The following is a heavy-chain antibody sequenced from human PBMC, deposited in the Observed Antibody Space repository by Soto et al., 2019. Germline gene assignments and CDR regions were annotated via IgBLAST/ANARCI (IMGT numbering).Heavy chain of an antibody. CDR2: INSGGST. D-gene: IGHD3-16*01. Sequence: EEQLVESGGDLVQPGGSLRLSCAASGFTVRNNYMSWVRQAPGKGLEWVSLINSGGSTNYADSVKGRFTISRDSSKNTLYLQMNSLRAEDTAMYYCAAYSHKGYWGQGTLVTVSS. CDR3: AAYSHKGY. CDR1: GFTVRNNY. J-gene: IGHJ4*02. V-gene: IGHV3-66*01.